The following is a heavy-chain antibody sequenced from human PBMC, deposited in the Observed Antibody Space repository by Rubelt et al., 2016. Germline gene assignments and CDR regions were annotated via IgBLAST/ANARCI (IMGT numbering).Heavy chain of an antibody. V-gene: IGHV3-53*01. CDR3: AKILGIPVAGPF. J-gene: IGHJ4*02. Sequence: EVQLVESGGGLIQPGGPLSLSCAASGFTVRTNYMRWVRHVPGKGLEWVSITYSGGSTYSADSVKGRLPISRDNSKNNLYLQTYSMRAEDTAVYYCAKILGIPVAGPFWGQGTLVTVSS. D-gene: IGHD6-19*01. CDR1: GFTVRTNY. CDR2: TYSGGST.